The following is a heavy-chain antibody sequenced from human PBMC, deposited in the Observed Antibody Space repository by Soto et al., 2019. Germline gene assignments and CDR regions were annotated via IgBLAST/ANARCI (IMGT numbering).Heavy chain of an antibody. V-gene: IGHV4-34*01. CDR3: ARRSWTSCFDY. CDR2: INHSGST. Sequence: SETLSLTCAVYGGSFSGYYWSWIRQPPGKGLEWIGEINHSGSTNYNPSLKSRVTISVDTSKNQFSLKLSSVTAADTAVYYCARRSWTSCFDYWGQGTLVTVSS. D-gene: IGHD6-13*01. J-gene: IGHJ4*02. CDR1: GGSFSGYY.